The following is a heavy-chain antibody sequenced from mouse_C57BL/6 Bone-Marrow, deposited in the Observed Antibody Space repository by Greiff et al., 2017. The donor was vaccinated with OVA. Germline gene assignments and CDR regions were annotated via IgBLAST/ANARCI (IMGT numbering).Heavy chain of an antibody. CDR1: GYAFSSSW. CDR3: ARPYYYGSSPYFDY. J-gene: IGHJ2*01. Sequence: QVQLQQSGPELVKPGASVKISCKASGYAFSSSWMNWVKQRPGKGLEWIGRIYPGDGDTNYNGKFKGKATLTADKSSSTAYMQLSSLTSEDSAVYFCARPYYYGSSPYFDYWCQGTTLTVSS. CDR2: IYPGDGDT. V-gene: IGHV1-82*01. D-gene: IGHD1-1*01.